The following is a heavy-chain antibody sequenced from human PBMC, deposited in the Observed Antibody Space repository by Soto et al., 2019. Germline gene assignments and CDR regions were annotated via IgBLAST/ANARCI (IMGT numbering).Heavy chain of an antibody. V-gene: IGHV1-69*06. J-gene: IGHJ6*02. CDR2: ITPIFGTA. CDR1: GGTFSSYA. CDR3: ARGDFWSGYYPNYYYYGIDV. Sequence: GASVKVSCKASGGTFSSYAISWVRQAPGQGLEWMGGITPIFGTANYAQKFQGRVTITADKSTSTAYMELSSLRSEDTAVYYCARGDFWSGYYPNYYYYGIDVWGQGTTVTVSS. D-gene: IGHD3-3*01.